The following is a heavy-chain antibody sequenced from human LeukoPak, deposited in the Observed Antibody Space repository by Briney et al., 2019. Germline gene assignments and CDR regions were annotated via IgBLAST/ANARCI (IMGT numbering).Heavy chain of an antibody. CDR1: GDSIGSSSYY. CDR3: ARQVAIVEPTDPNWFDS. Sequence: RSSETLSLTCTVSGDSIGSSSYYWGWIRQTPEKGLEWIGSIFYSGSTYYTPSLKRRVTMSLDTSKNQFSLRLTSVTAADTAVYYCARQVAIVEPTDPNWFDSWGQGTLVTVSS. J-gene: IGHJ5*01. D-gene: IGHD1-26*01. V-gene: IGHV4-39*07. CDR2: IFYSGST.